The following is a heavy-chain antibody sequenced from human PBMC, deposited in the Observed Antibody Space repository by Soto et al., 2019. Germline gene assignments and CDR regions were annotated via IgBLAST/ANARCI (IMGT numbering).Heavy chain of an antibody. CDR1: GYTLTSYG. CDR2: ISVYNGDT. Sequence: QAQLVQSGAEVKRPGASVKVSCKASGYTLTSYGISWVRQAPGQGLEWMGWISVYNGDTNHAQKFQGRVIMTTDTSTRTAFMALRPLRSDDTAVYYCAPTTGYSYHYYGMDVWGQGTTVTVSS. CDR3: APTTGYSYHYYGMDV. D-gene: IGHD3-9*01. J-gene: IGHJ6*02. V-gene: IGHV1-18*01.